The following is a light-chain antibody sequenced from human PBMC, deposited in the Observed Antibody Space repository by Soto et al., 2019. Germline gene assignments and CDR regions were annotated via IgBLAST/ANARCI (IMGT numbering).Light chain of an antibody. J-gene: IGKJ5*01. CDR2: DVS. CDR3: QQFNNYPIT. V-gene: IGKV1D-13*01. Sequence: AIQLTQSPSSLSASVGDRVTITCRASQDIRGALAWYQQKPGKAPKILIYDVSTLESGVPSRFSGSSSGTDFTLTISSLQPVDFATYYCQQFNNYPITFGQGTRLEIK. CDR1: QDIRGA.